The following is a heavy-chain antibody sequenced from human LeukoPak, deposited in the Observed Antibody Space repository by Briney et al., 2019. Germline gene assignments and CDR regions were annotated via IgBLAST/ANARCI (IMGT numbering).Heavy chain of an antibody. V-gene: IGHV3-30*04. Sequence: GRSLRLSCAASGFTFSSYAMHWVRQAPGKGLEWVAVISYDGSNKYYADSVKGRFTISRDNSKNTLYLQMNSLRAEDTAVYYCARGLAYYYDTSAYLFDDWGQGTLVTVSS. CDR2: ISYDGSNK. CDR1: GFTFSSYA. D-gene: IGHD3-22*01. CDR3: ARGLAYYYDTSAYLFDD. J-gene: IGHJ4*02.